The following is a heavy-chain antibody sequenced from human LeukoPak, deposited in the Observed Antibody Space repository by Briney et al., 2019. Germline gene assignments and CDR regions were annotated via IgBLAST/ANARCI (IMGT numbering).Heavy chain of an antibody. CDR2: IIPILGIA. CDR1: GGSFSSYA. D-gene: IGHD6-13*01. V-gene: IGHV1-69*04. J-gene: IGHJ4*02. Sequence: SVKVSCKASGGSFSSYAISWVRQAPGQGLEWMGRIIPILGIANYAQKFQGTVTITADKSTSTAYMELSSLRSEDTAVYYCAMIAAAGTGVDYWGQGTLVTVSS. CDR3: AMIAAAGTGVDY.